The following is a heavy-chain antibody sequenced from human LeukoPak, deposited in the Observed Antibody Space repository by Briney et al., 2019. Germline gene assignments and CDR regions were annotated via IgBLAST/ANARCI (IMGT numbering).Heavy chain of an antibody. J-gene: IGHJ6*02. Sequence: SETLSLTCTVSGGSISSGSYYWSWIRQPAGKGLEWIERIYTSGSTNYNPSLKSRVTISVDTSKNQFSLKLSSVTAADTAVYYCARGLGGSYYYYYGMDVWGQGTTVTVSS. CDR3: ARGLGGSYYYYYGMDV. CDR1: GGSISSGSYY. CDR2: IYTSGST. D-gene: IGHD1-26*01. V-gene: IGHV4-61*02.